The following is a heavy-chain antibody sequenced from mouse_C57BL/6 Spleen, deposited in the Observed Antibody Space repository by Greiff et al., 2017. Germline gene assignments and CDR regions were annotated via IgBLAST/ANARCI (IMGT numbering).Heavy chain of an antibody. CDR2: IDPEDGDT. CDR1: GFNITDYY. J-gene: IGHJ3*01. D-gene: IGHD2-3*01. Sequence: VQLQQSGAELVRPGASVKLSCTASGFNITDYYMHWVKQRPEQGLEWIGRIDPEDGDTEYAPKFQGKATMTADTSSNTAYLQLSSLTSEDTAVYYWTLYDGCYEKFAYWGQGTLVTVSA. V-gene: IGHV14-1*01. CDR3: TLYDGCYEKFAY.